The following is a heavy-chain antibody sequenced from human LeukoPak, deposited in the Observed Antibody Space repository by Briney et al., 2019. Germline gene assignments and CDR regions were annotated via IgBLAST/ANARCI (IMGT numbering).Heavy chain of an antibody. Sequence: LAGGSLRLSCAASGFTFDDYAMHWVRQAPGKGLEWVSGISWNGGSIGYADSVRGRFTISRDNAKNSLYLQMNSLRAEDTALYYCAKDAYDFWSGYNFDYWGQGTLVTVSS. CDR1: GFTFDDYA. CDR3: AKDAYDFWSGYNFDY. V-gene: IGHV3-9*01. D-gene: IGHD3-3*01. CDR2: ISWNGGSI. J-gene: IGHJ4*02.